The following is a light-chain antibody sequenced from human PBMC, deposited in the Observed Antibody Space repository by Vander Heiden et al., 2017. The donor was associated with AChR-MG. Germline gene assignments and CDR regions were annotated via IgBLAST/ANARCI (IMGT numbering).Light chain of an antibody. CDR2: DVS. V-gene: IGLV2-14*01. J-gene: IGLJ2*01. CDR1: SSDVGGYNY. CDR3: SSYTSSSRL. Sequence: QSALPQPASVSGSPGQSITIPCTGTSSDVGGYNYVSCYRQNPGKAPKLMIYDVSKRPSGVSNRFSGSKSGNTASLTISGLQAEDEADYYCSSYTSSSRLFGGGTKLTVL.